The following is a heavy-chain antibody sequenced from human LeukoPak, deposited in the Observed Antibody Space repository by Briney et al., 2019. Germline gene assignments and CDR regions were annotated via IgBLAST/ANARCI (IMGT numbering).Heavy chain of an antibody. J-gene: IGHJ6*02. CDR1: GFTFSSYW. CDR2: IKQDGSEK. CDR3: ARVVGSSSWYSPYYYYGMDV. D-gene: IGHD6-13*01. Sequence: GGSLRLSCAASGFTFSSYWMSWVRQAPGKGLEWVANIKQDGSEKYYVDSVKGRFTISRDNAKNSLYLQMNSLRAEDTAVYYCARVVGSSSWYSPYYYYGMDVWGQGTTVTVSS. V-gene: IGHV3-7*01.